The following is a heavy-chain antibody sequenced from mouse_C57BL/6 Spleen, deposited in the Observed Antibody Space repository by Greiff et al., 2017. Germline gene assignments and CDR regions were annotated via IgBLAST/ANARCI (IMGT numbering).Heavy chain of an antibody. V-gene: IGHV1-64*01. CDR3: ARQKILTMVTTGWFAY. CDR2: IHPNSGST. Sequence: QVQLQQPGAELVKPGASVKLSCKASGYTFTSYWMHWVKQRPGQGLEWIGMIHPNSGSTNYNEKFKSKATLTVDKSSSTAYMQRSSLTSEDSAVYYCARQKILTMVTTGWFAYWGQGTLVTVSA. CDR1: GYTFTSYW. D-gene: IGHD2-2*01. J-gene: IGHJ3*01.